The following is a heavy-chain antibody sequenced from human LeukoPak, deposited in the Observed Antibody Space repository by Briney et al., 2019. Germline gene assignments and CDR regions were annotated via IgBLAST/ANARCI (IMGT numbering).Heavy chain of an antibody. V-gene: IGHV4-39*07. D-gene: IGHD2-2*02. CDR2: IYYSGST. Sequence: PSETLSLTCTVSGGSISSSSYYWGWIRQPPGKGLEWIGSIYYSGSTYYNPSLKSRVTISVDTSKNQFSLKLSSVTAADTAVYYCARDLYGEDYWGQGTLVTVSS. CDR1: GGSISSSSYY. CDR3: ARDLYGEDY. J-gene: IGHJ4*02.